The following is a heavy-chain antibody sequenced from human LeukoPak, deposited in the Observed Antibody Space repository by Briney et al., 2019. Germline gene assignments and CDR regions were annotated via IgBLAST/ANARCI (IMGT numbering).Heavy chain of an antibody. CDR2: VYTSGST. D-gene: IGHD3-10*01. Sequence: PSETLSLTCTVSGGSISSGSYYWSWIRQPAGKGLEWIGRVYTSGSTNYNPSLKSRVTISVDTSKNQFSLNLSSVTAADTAVYYCARDSFPAGVDAFDIWGQGTMVTVSS. CDR1: GGSISSGSYY. J-gene: IGHJ3*02. CDR3: ARDSFPAGVDAFDI. V-gene: IGHV4-61*02.